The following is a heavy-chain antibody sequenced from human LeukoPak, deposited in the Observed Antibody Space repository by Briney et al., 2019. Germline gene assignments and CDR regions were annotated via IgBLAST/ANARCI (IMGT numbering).Heavy chain of an antibody. D-gene: IGHD3-10*01. V-gene: IGHV4-34*01. Sequence: SETLSLTCTVSGGSISGYYWSWIRQPPGKGLEWLGEINHSGSTNYNPSLKSRVTISVDTSKNQFSLKLSSVTAADTAVYYCARGLKLLWFRELLSWFDPWGQGTLVTVSS. CDR2: INHSGST. J-gene: IGHJ5*02. CDR1: GGSISGYY. CDR3: ARGLKLLWFRELLSWFDP.